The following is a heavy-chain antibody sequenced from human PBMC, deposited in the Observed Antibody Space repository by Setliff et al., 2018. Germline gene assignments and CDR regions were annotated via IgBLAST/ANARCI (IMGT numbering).Heavy chain of an antibody. CDR3: TRARDIAPTYYYMDV. Sequence: LRLSCAASGITFSSYAMHWVRQAPGKGLEWVAVISYGGINKYYADSVKGRFTISRDNSKNSLYLHMNSLRAEDTAVYYCTRARDIAPTYYYMDVWGKGTTVTVSS. CDR2: ISYGGINK. CDR1: GITFSSYA. V-gene: IGHV3-30*07. D-gene: IGHD5-12*01. J-gene: IGHJ6*03.